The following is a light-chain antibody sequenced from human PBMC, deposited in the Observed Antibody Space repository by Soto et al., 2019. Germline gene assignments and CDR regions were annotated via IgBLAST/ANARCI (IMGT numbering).Light chain of an antibody. Sequence: DIQMTQSPSTLSASVGDRVIITCRASHSLNNWLAWYQQKPGQAPKILIYRASNLESGVPSRFSGSVSGTEFTLAISSLQPDDFATYYCLQYLNYPLTFGGGTKVEMK. CDR3: LQYLNYPLT. CDR2: RAS. V-gene: IGKV1-5*03. J-gene: IGKJ4*01. CDR1: HSLNNW.